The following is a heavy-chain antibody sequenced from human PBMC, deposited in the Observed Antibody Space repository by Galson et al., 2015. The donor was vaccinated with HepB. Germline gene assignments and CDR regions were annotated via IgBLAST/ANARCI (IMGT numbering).Heavy chain of an antibody. J-gene: IGHJ6*03. D-gene: IGHD2-8*02. Sequence: SLRLSCAASGFTFSSYGMHWVRQAPGKGLEWVAVIWYDGSNKYYADSVKGRFTISRDNSKNTLYLQMNSLRAEDTAVYYCAREALSGHYYYYMDVWGKGTTVTVSS. CDR2: IWYDGSNK. CDR3: AREALSGHYYYYMDV. V-gene: IGHV3-33*01. CDR1: GFTFSSYG.